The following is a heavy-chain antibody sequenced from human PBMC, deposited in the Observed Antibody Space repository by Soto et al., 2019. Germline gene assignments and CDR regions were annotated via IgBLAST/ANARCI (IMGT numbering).Heavy chain of an antibody. J-gene: IGHJ4*02. D-gene: IGHD5-18*01. Sequence: PSETLSLTCRGSGTSVSNYYWSWIRQPAGKGLEHIGRIYTSGSTSYNPSLKSRVTMSMDTSQTQIYLNLTSVTAADTAVYYCARGGIQLSYAFDYWGQGILVTVYS. CDR1: GTSVSNYY. V-gene: IGHV4-4*07. CDR2: IYTSGST. CDR3: ARGGIQLSYAFDY.